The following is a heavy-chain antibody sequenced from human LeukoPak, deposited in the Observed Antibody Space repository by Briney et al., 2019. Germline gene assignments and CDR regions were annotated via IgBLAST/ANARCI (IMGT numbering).Heavy chain of an antibody. V-gene: IGHV4-39*01. CDR1: GASIINNNYY. J-gene: IGHJ4*02. CDR2: IYHSGST. CDR3: ARHEAGFGY. Sequence: SETLSLTCFVSGASIINNNYYWAWLRQPPGKGLEWIGSIYHSGSTYYNPSLKSRVTISVDTSKNQFSLKLSSVTAADTAVYYCARHEAGFGYWGQGTLVTVSS. D-gene: IGHD6-25*01.